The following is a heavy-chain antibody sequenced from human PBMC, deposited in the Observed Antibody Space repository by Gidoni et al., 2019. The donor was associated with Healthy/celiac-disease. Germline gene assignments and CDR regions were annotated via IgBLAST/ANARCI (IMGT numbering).Heavy chain of an antibody. CDR1: GGSISSYF. CDR2: IYYSRST. Sequence: QVQLQESGPGLVKPSETLSLTCPVSGGSISSYFWSWIRQPPGKGLEWVGQIYYSRSTNYNPSLKSRVTMSVDTSKNQFSLKLSSVTAADTAVYYCARGGGDSSGLSYFDYWGQGTLVTVSS. V-gene: IGHV4-59*01. D-gene: IGHD3-22*01. CDR3: ARGGGDSSGLSYFDY. J-gene: IGHJ4*02.